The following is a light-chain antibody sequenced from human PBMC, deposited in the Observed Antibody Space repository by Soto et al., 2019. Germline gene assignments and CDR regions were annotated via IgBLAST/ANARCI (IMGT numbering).Light chain of an antibody. CDR1: SSNIGAGYD. CDR3: QSYDSSLSGFSV. Sequence: QSVLTQPPSVSGAPGQRVTISCTGSSSNIGAGYDVHWYQQLPGTAPKLLIYGNSNRPSGVPDRFSGSKSGTSASLAITGLQAEDEADYYCQSYDSSLSGFSVFGTGTKV. V-gene: IGLV1-40*01. J-gene: IGLJ1*01. CDR2: GNS.